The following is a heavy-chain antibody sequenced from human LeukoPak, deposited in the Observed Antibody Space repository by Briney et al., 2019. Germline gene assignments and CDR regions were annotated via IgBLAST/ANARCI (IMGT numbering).Heavy chain of an antibody. CDR2: ISYDGNSK. CDR1: GFTLSTYG. CDR3: AKDLYGSGWCNYFDP. D-gene: IGHD6-19*01. V-gene: IGHV3-30*18. J-gene: IGHJ5*02. Sequence: GGSLRLSCAASGFTLSTYGMHWVRQAPGKGLEWVAMISYDGNSKQYADLVKGRFTISRDNSKNTLYLQMNSLRTEDTAVYHCAKDLYGSGWCNYFDPWGQGALVTVSS.